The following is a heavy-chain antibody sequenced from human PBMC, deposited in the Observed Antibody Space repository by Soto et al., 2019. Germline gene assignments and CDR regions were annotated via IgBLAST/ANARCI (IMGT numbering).Heavy chain of an antibody. CDR2: IDPSDSYT. V-gene: IGHV5-10-1*01. D-gene: IGHD6-6*01. Sequence: SGESLKISCKGSGYSFTSYWISWVRQMPGKGLEWMGRIDPSDSYTNYSPSFQGHVTISADKSISTAYLQWSSPKASDTAMYYCARQGIAARPSYYYYGMDVWGQGTTVT. CDR1: GYSFTSYW. CDR3: ARQGIAARPSYYYYGMDV. J-gene: IGHJ6*02.